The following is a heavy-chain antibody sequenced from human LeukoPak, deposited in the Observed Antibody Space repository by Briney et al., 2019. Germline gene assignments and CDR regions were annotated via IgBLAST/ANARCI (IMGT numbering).Heavy chain of an antibody. V-gene: IGHV4-34*01. J-gene: IGHJ5*02. CDR2: INHRGRT. D-gene: IGHD3-10*01. CDR1: GVSFSGYY. Sequence: SETLSLTCAVYGVSFSGYYWSWIRQPPGKGLEWMGEINHRGRTNYNPSVKSQVTISVDTSTTPFSLKLSSVTAADTAVYYCARVNSTVLLWFGESKFGYNWFDRWGQGTLVTVSS. CDR3: ARVNSTVLLWFGESKFGYNWFDR.